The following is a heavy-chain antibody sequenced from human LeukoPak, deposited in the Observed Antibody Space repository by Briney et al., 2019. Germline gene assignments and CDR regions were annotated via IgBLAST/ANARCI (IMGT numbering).Heavy chain of an antibody. D-gene: IGHD3-3*01. J-gene: IGHJ4*02. CDR2: INSDGSST. Sequence: GSLGLSCAASGFTFSNYWMHWVRQAPGKGLVWVSRINSDGSSTSYADSVKGRFTISRVNAKNTLSLQMNSLRAEDTAVYYCARDYDFWSGFFDYWGQGTLVTVSS. V-gene: IGHV3-74*01. CDR1: GFTFSNYW. CDR3: ARDYDFWSGFFDY.